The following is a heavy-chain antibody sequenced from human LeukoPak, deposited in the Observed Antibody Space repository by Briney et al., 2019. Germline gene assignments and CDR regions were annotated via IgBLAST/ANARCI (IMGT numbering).Heavy chain of an antibody. CDR3: ARMPDYYDSSGYHGFFDY. J-gene: IGHJ4*02. CDR2: IYYSGST. D-gene: IGHD3-22*01. CDR1: GGSVSSGSYY. Sequence: SETLSLTCTVSGGSVSSGSYYWSWIRQPPGKGLEWIGYIYYSGSTNYNPSLKSRVTISVDTSKNQFSLKLSSVTAADTAVYYCARMPDYYDSSGYHGFFDYWGQGTLVTVSS. V-gene: IGHV4-61*01.